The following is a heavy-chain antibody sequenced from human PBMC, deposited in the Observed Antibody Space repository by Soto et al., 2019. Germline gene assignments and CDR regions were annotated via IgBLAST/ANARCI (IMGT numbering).Heavy chain of an antibody. D-gene: IGHD3-16*01. CDR1: GGSISDYF. CDR2: IYTTGTT. CDR3: ARLGPNGQTLDY. J-gene: IGHJ4*02. Sequence: PSETPSLTCTVSGGSISDYFWTWIRQPAGKGLEWIGRIYTTGTTNYNPSLKSRVTMSVDTSKNQFSLKLSSLTAADTAVYYCARLGPNGQTLDYWGQGTLVTSPQ. V-gene: IGHV4-4*07.